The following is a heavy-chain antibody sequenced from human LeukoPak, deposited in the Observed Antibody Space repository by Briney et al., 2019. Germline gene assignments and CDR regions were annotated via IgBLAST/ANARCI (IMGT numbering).Heavy chain of an antibody. J-gene: IGHJ4*02. V-gene: IGHV4-59*01. Sequence: PSETLSLTCTVSGGSISSYYWTWIRQPPGKGLGWIGYIYYSGGTNYNPSLKSRVTISVDASKNQFSLKLSSVTAADTAVYYCARTYGYNYGTSQPYYFDYWGQGTLVTVSS. CDR2: IYYSGGT. D-gene: IGHD5-18*01. CDR1: GGSISSYY. CDR3: ARTYGYNYGTSQPYYFDY.